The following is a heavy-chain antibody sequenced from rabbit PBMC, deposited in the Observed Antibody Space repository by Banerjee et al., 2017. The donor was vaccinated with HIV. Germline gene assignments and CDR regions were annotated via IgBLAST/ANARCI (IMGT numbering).Heavy chain of an antibody. V-gene: IGHV1S45*01. CDR1: GFSFSSSYY. CDR2: IYAGSSGST. J-gene: IGHJ4*01. CDR3: ATDTDAGSYEDLVL. D-gene: IGHD4-2*01. Sequence: QEQLEESGGGLVKPGGTLTLTCTASGFSFSSSYYMCWVRQAPGKGLEWIGCIYAGSSGSTYYASWAKGRFTISKTSSTTVTLQMTSLTAADTATYFCATDTDAGSYEDLVLWGPGTLVTVS.